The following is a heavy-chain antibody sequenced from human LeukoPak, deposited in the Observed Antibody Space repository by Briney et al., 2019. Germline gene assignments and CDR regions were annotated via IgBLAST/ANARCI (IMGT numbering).Heavy chain of an antibody. J-gene: IGHJ3*02. V-gene: IGHV4-59*08. D-gene: IGHD6-13*01. Sequence: PSETLSLTCTVSGGSISSYYWSWLRQPPGKGLEWVGYIYYSGSTNYNPSLKSRVTISVDTSKNQFSLKLSSVTAADTAVYYCARHDGIADAFDIWGQGTMATVSS. CDR2: IYYSGST. CDR1: GGSISSYY. CDR3: ARHDGIADAFDI.